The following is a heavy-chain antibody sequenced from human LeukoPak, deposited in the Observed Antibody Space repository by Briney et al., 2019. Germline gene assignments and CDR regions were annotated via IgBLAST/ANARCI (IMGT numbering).Heavy chain of an antibody. CDR3: ARQESRNYYYEGLDY. CDR2: ISYNGGKK. Sequence: GGSLRLSCTASEYSFSGYAIHWVRQAPGKGLEWVAFISYNGGKKDYADSVKGRFTIDRDNSKNTVYLQMNSLRPDDTAIYSCARQESRNYYYEGLDYWGQGNLVTVSS. CDR1: EYSFSGYA. V-gene: IGHV3-30*04. J-gene: IGHJ4*02. D-gene: IGHD3-22*01.